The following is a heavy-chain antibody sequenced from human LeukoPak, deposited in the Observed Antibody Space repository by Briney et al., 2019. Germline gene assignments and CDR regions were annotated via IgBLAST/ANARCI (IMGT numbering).Heavy chain of an antibody. D-gene: IGHD3-16*02. Sequence: SETLSLTCTVSGGSISSGGYYWSWIRQHPGKGLEWIGYIYYSGSTYYNPSLKSRVTISVDTSKNQFSLKLSSVTAADTAVYYCARDGWLSTPYYYYYGMDVWGQGTTVTVSS. V-gene: IGHV4-31*03. CDR1: GGSISSGGYY. CDR3: ARDGWLSTPYYYYYGMDV. J-gene: IGHJ6*02. CDR2: IYYSGST.